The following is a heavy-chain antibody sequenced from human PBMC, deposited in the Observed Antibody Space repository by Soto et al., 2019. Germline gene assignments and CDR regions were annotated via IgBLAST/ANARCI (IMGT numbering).Heavy chain of an antibody. J-gene: IGHJ6*03. CDR2: MNPNSGNT. V-gene: IGHV1-8*01. CDR1: GYTFTSDD. CDR3: AIWSYDFGSGHHYYYYYMAV. D-gene: IGHD3-3*01. Sequence: SVKGSCKASGYTFTSDDVSCGRMATKKGLEWMGWMNPNSGNTGYAQKFQGRVTMTRNTSISTAYMELSSLRSEDTAVYYCAIWSYDFGSGHHYYYYYMAVWGKGTTVTVSS.